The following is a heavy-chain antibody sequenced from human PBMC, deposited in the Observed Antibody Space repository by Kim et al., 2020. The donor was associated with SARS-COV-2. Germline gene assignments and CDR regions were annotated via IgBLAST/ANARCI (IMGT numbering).Heavy chain of an antibody. Sequence: SETLSLTCTVSGGSISSSSYYWGWIRQPPGKGLEWIGSIYYSGSTYYNPSLKSRVTISVDTSKNQFSLKLSSVTAADTAVYYCARRNYDFWSGYYPNWFDPWGQGTLVTVSS. CDR1: GGSISSSSYY. CDR3: ARRNYDFWSGYYPNWFDP. CDR2: IYYSGST. J-gene: IGHJ5*02. V-gene: IGHV4-39*01. D-gene: IGHD3-3*01.